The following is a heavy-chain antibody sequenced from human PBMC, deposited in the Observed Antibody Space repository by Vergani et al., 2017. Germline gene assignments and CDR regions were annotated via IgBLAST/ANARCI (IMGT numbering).Heavy chain of an antibody. CDR1: GGTFSSYT. CDR3: TRDRLDDSYAYFDY. V-gene: IGHV1-69*09. CDR2: IIPILGIA. J-gene: IGHJ4*02. Sequence: QVQLVQSGAEVKKPGSSVKVSCKASGGTFSSYTISWVRQAPGQGLEWMGRIIPILGIANYAQKFQGRVTITADKSTSTAYMELSSLKAEDTAVYYCTRDRLDDSYAYFDYWGQGTLVTVSP. D-gene: IGHD3-16*01.